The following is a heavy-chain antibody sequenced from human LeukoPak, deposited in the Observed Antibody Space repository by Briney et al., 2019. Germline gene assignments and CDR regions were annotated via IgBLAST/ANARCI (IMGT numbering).Heavy chain of an antibody. Sequence: GGSLRLSCAASGFTFTNYALHWVRQAPGKGLEWVAVISYDGTNKYYADAAKGRFTISRDNSKNTLSLQMNSMRAEDTAPYYCARGFVLGAAKNYFDYWGQGALVTVSS. V-gene: IGHV3-30-3*01. CDR2: ISYDGTNK. CDR3: ARGFVLGAAKNYFDY. D-gene: IGHD2-21*02. CDR1: GFTFTNYA. J-gene: IGHJ4*02.